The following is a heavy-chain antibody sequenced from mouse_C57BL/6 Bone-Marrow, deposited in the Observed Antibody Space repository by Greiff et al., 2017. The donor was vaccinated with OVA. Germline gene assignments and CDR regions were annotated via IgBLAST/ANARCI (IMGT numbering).Heavy chain of an antibody. Sequence: DVKLQESGPGLVKPSQSLSLTCSVTGYSITSGYYWNWIRQFPGNKLEWMGYISYDGSNNYNPSLKNRISITRDTSKNQFFLKLNSVTTEDTATYYCVKVGDGYYGSDFDYWGQGTTLTVSS. CDR2: ISYDGSN. J-gene: IGHJ2*01. D-gene: IGHD2-3*01. V-gene: IGHV3-6*01. CDR1: GYSITSGYY. CDR3: VKVGDGYYGSDFDY.